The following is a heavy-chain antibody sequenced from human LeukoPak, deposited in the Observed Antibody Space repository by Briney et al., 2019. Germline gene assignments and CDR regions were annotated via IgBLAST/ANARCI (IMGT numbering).Heavy chain of an antibody. D-gene: IGHD2-15*01. CDR3: AGGAGWSIDY. CDR1: GFTFSDYW. CDR2: LKQDGSEI. Sequence: PGGSLRLSCAASGFTFSDYWMNWVRQAPGKGLEWVAILKQDGSEILYVDSVKGRFTISRDNAKNSLYLQMNSLRAEDTAVYYCAGGAGWSIDYWGQGTLVIISS. V-gene: IGHV3-7*01. J-gene: IGHJ4*02.